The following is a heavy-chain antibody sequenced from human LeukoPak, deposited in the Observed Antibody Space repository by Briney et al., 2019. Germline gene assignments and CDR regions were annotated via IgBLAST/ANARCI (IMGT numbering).Heavy chain of an antibody. Sequence: SETLSLTCTVSGGSISDNYWSWIRQPPGKGLEWIGEINHSGSTNYNPSLKSRVTISVDTSKNQFSLKLSSVTAADTAVYYCARVRRITMVRGVIITVFDPWGQGTLVTVSS. D-gene: IGHD3-10*01. CDR2: INHSGST. CDR1: GGSISDNY. J-gene: IGHJ5*02. CDR3: ARVRRITMVRGVIITVFDP. V-gene: IGHV4-34*01.